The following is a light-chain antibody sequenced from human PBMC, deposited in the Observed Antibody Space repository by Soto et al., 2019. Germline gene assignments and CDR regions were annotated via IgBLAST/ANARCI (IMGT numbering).Light chain of an antibody. CDR1: SSDIGAYNY. CDR2: GVT. V-gene: IGLV2-14*01. J-gene: IGLJ2*01. CDR3: SSYTTSSTLG. Sequence: QSALTQPASVSGSPGQSITISCTGTSSDIGAYNYVSWYQQHPGKAPKLMIYGVTNRPSGVSNRFSGSKSGNTASLTISGLQAEDEADYCCSSYTTSSTLGFGGGTKVTVL.